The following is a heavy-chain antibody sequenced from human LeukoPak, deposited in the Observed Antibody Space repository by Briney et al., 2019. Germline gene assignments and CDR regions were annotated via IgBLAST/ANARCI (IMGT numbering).Heavy chain of an antibody. V-gene: IGHV4-4*09. CDR1: GGSISSYY. CDR3: ARHGDVRYFDWLKDGFDY. Sequence: SETLSLTCTVFGGSISSYYWSWLRKPPGKGLEWIGYIYNRGITNKNPSLKSEFTIPGDRSKKQFSLNLASVTAADTAVYYCARHGDVRYFDWLKDGFDYWGQGTLVTVSS. CDR2: IYNRGIT. J-gene: IGHJ4*02. D-gene: IGHD3-9*01.